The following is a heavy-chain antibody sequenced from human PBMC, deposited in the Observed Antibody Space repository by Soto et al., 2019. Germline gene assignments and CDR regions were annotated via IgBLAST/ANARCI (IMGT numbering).Heavy chain of an antibody. J-gene: IGHJ6*02. CDR3: AKDLLGTRRAYGMDV. CDR2: ISYDGSNK. D-gene: IGHD7-27*01. Sequence: QVQLVESGGGVVQPGRSLRLSCAASGFTFSSYGMHLVRQAPGKGLEWVAVISYDGSNKYYADSVKGRFTISRDNSKNTLYLQMNSLRAEDTTVYYCAKDLLGTRRAYGMDVWGQGTTVTVAS. V-gene: IGHV3-30*18. CDR1: GFTFSSYG.